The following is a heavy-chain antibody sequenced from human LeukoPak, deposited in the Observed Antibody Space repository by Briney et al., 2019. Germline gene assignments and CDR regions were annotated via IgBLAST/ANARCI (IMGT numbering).Heavy chain of an antibody. CDR3: AGMVRGVISMAFDY. D-gene: IGHD3-10*01. CDR1: GGSISSGGYS. Sequence: SETLSLTCAVSGGSISSGGYSWSWIRQPPGKGLEWIGYIYHSGSTYYNPSLKSRVTISVDRSKNQFSLKLSSVTAADTAVYYCAGMVRGVISMAFDYWGQGTLVTVPS. CDR2: IYHSGST. J-gene: IGHJ4*02. V-gene: IGHV4-30-2*01.